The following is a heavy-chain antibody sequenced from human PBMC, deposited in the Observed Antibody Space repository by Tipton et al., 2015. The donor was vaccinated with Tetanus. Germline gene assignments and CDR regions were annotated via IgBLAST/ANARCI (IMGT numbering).Heavy chain of an antibody. Sequence: TLSLTCTVSGGSISSYYWSWIRQPPGKGLEWIGYIYYGGSTNYNPSLKSRVTISVDTSKNQFSLKLSSVTAADTAVYYCARVADFWSGQSVMDVWGKGTTVTVSS. CDR1: GGSISSYY. D-gene: IGHD3-3*01. V-gene: IGHV4-59*01. J-gene: IGHJ6*03. CDR2: IYYGGST. CDR3: ARVADFWSGQSVMDV.